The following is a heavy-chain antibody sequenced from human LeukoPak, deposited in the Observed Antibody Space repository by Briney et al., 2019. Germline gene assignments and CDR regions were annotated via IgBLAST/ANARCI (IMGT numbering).Heavy chain of an antibody. D-gene: IGHD3-10*01. J-gene: IGHJ5*01. CDR2: IKQDGSQ. V-gene: IGHV3-7*01. Sequence: GGSLRLSCAASGFTFSRHWMGWVRQAPGKGLEWVASIKQDGSQYYVDSVKGRFSISRDNAKNSLYLQMDSLRAEDTAVYYCAKEGAYPIITYDSWGQGALVTVSS. CDR1: GFTFSRHW. CDR3: AKEGAYPIITYDS.